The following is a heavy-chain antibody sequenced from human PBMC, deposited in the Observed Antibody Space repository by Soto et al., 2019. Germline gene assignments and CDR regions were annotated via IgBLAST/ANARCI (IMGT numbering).Heavy chain of an antibody. CDR2: IRGDGSEN. J-gene: IGHJ4*02. D-gene: IGHD6-19*01. CDR1: GFTFSDYW. Sequence: EVQLVESGGGLVQPGGSLRLSCAASGFTFSDYWMSWVRQAPGKGPEWVANIRGDGSENYYVDSVKGRFTISRDNAKSTLFLQMNSLRAEDTAVYYCARCVGAVPGSNWVQGTLVTVSP. CDR3: ARCVGAVPGSN. V-gene: IGHV3-7*05.